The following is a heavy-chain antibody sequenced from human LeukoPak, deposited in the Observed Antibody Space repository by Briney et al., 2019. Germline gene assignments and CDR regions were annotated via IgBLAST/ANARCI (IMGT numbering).Heavy chain of an antibody. D-gene: IGHD3-10*01. CDR1: GFTFSSYS. CDR3: AREAQWFGEYYYMDV. Sequence: GGSLRLSCAASGFTFSSYSMNWVRQAPGKGLEWVSSISSSSSYIYYADSVKGRFTISRDNAKNSLYLQMNSLRAEDTAVYYCAREAQWFGEYYYMDVWGKGTTVTVSS. J-gene: IGHJ6*03. CDR2: ISSSSSYI. V-gene: IGHV3-21*01.